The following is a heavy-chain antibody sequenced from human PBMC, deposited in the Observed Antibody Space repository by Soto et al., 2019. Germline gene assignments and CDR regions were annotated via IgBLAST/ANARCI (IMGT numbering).Heavy chain of an antibody. V-gene: IGHV1-2*02. Sequence: ASVKVSCKASGYTFTGYYMHWVREAPGQGLEWMGWINPNSGGINYAKKFQGRVTMTRETSITTGYMELSSLRSDDTAVYYCARQISGDSEGLDIWGQGTMVTVSS. J-gene: IGHJ3*02. CDR3: ARQISGDSEGLDI. CDR1: GYTFTGYY. D-gene: IGHD2-21*02. CDR2: INPNSGGI.